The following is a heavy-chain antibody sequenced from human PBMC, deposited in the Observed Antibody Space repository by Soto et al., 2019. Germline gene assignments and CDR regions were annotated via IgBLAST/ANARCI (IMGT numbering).Heavy chain of an antibody. V-gene: IGHV4-4*07. J-gene: IGHJ4*02. CDR1: GGSISSSS. Sequence: QVQLQESGPGLVKPSETLSLTCTVSGGSISSSSWNWIRQSAGKGVEWIGRMYSSGSTKYNPSLDSRVTMSLDTSKNQFSLKLSSVTAADTAVYYCNEYCSSTSCPGWRDYWGQGTLVTVSS. D-gene: IGHD2-2*01. CDR3: NEYCSSTSCPGWRDY. CDR2: MYSSGST.